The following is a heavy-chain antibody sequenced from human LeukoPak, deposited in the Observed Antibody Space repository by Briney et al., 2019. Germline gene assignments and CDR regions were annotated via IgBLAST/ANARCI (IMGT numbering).Heavy chain of an antibody. V-gene: IGHV3-48*02. CDR1: GFTFSSYS. CDR3: ASLFRDCSGGSCYFHNYYYGMDV. Sequence: PGGSLRLSCAASGFTFSSYSMNWVRQAPGKGLEWVSYISSSSSTIYYADSVKGRFTISRDNAKNSLYPQMNSLRDEDTAVYYCASLFRDCSGGSCYFHNYYYGMDVWGQGTTVTVSS. CDR2: ISSSSSTI. J-gene: IGHJ6*02. D-gene: IGHD2-15*01.